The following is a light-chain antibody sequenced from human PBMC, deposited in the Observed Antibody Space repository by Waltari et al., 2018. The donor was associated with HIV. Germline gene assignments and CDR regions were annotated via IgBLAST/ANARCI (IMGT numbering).Light chain of an antibody. CDR3: QQYNSYSLT. CDR2: QAS. V-gene: IGKV1-5*03. CDR1: QNISYW. Sequence: DIQMTQSPSTLSASVGDRVSITCRASQNISYWLAWYQQKLGKAPKLLIYQASTLETGVPSRFSARGSETDFTLTISSLQPDDFATYYCQQYNSYSLTFGGGTKVEIK. J-gene: IGKJ4*01.